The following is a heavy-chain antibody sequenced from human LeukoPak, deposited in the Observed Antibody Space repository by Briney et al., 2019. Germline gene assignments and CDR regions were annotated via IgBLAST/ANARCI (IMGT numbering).Heavy chain of an antibody. CDR3: ARAPPLPCGGDCFSWFDP. D-gene: IGHD2-21*02. CDR1: GGSISSGGYY. CDR2: IYYSGST. Sequence: PSETLSLTCTVSGGSISSGGYYWSWIRQHPGKGLEWIVYIYYSGSTYYNPSLKSRVTISVDTSKNQFSLKLSSVTAADTAVYYCARAPPLPCGGDCFSWFDPWGQGTLVTVS. V-gene: IGHV4-31*03. J-gene: IGHJ5*02.